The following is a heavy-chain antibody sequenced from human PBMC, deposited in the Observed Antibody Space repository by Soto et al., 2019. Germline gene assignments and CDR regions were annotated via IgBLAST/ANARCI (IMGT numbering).Heavy chain of an antibody. V-gene: IGHV4-31*03. CDR1: GDSISSGSYH. J-gene: IGHJ4*02. Sequence: SETLSLTCTVSGDSISSGSYHWSWIRQHPGEGLEWIGYIYYSGSTYYNPSLKSRATFSVDISKNQFFLKLSSVTAADTAVYYCTKNSAYALDYWGQGTLVTVSS. CDR2: IYYSGST. CDR3: TKNSAYALDY. D-gene: IGHD5-12*01.